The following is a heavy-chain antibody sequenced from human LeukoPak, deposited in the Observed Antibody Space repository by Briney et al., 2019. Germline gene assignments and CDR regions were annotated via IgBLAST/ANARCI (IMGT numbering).Heavy chain of an antibody. CDR1: AFTFSNYW. V-gene: IGHV3-7*01. CDR2: IKEDGSEI. D-gene: IGHD4-23*01. Sequence: GGSLRVSCAASAFTFSNYWMSWVRQAPGKGLEWVANIKEDGSEINYVDSVKGRFTISRDNAKNSLYLQMNSLTVDDTAVYYCARDRGYSSFDYWGQGTLVTVSS. J-gene: IGHJ4*02. CDR3: ARDRGYSSFDY.